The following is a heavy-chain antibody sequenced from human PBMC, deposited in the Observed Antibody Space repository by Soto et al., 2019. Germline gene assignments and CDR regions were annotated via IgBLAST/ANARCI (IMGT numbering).Heavy chain of an antibody. CDR3: ARDHVVVPAAYKNEMDV. Sequence: GGSLRLSCAASGFTFSSYSMNWVRQAPGKGLEWVSSISSSSSYIYYADTVKGRFTIPRKNAKNSLYLQMNSLRAEDTAVYYCARDHVVVPAAYKNEMDVWGQGTTVTVSS. CDR2: ISSSSSYI. J-gene: IGHJ6*02. D-gene: IGHD2-2*01. CDR1: GFTFSSYS. V-gene: IGHV3-21*01.